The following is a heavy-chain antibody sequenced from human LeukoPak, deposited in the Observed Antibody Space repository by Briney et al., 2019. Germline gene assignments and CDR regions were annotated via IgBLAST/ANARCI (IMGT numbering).Heavy chain of an antibody. CDR2: IKSKTDGGTT. D-gene: IGHD3-10*01. Sequence: GGSLRLSCAASGFTFSNAWMSWVRQAPGKGLEWVGRIKSKTDGGTTDYAAPVKGRFTISRDDSKNTLYLQMNSLKTEDTAVYYCTTGGITYYYGSGSYETFDYWGQGTLVTVSS. CDR1: GFTFSNAW. CDR3: TTGGITYYYGSGSYETFDY. V-gene: IGHV3-15*01. J-gene: IGHJ4*02.